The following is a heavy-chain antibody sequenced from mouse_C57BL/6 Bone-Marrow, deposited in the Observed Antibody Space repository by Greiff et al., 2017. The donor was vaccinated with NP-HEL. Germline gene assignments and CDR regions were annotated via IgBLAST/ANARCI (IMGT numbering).Heavy chain of an antibody. Sequence: QVQLQQPGAELVMPGASVKLSCKASGYTFTSYWMHWVKQRPGQGLEWIGEIDPSDSYTNYNQKFKGKSTLTADKSSSTAYMQLSSLTSEDSAVYYCAREDTTVDFDYWDQGTTLTVSS. V-gene: IGHV1-69*01. CDR2: IDPSDSYT. CDR3: AREDTTVDFDY. D-gene: IGHD1-1*01. CDR1: GYTFTSYW. J-gene: IGHJ2*01.